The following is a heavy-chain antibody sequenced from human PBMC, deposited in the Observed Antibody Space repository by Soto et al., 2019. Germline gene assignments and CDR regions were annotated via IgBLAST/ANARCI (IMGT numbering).Heavy chain of an antibody. CDR3: ARQGDGYNYVYYGMDV. CDR1: GGSISSSGYY. V-gene: IGHV4-39*01. CDR2: NYYSGGT. J-gene: IGHJ6*02. Sequence: SETLSLTCTVSGGSISSSGYYWGWMRQPTGTGREGLGRNYYSGGTYYNPALTSRVTISVDTSKNQFSLKLSSVTATDTAVYYCARQGDGYNYVYYGMDVWGQGTTVTVSS. D-gene: IGHD5-12*01.